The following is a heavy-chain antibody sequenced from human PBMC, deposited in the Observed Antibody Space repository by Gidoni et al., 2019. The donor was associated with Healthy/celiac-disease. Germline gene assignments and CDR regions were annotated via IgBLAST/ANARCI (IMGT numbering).Heavy chain of an antibody. CDR1: GYTFTSYD. CDR3: ARTHEDYDYVWGSYRLYYFDY. V-gene: IGHV1-8*01. Sequence: QVQLVQSGAEVKKPGASVKVSCKASGYTFTSYDINWVRQATGQGLEWMGWMNPNSGNTGYAQKFQGRVTMTRNTSISTAYMELSSLRSEDTAVYYCARTHEDYDYVWGSYRLYYFDYWGQGTLVTVSS. D-gene: IGHD3-16*02. CDR2: MNPNSGNT. J-gene: IGHJ4*02.